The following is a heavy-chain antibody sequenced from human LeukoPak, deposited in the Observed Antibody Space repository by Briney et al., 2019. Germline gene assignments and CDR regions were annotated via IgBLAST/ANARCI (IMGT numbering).Heavy chain of an antibody. V-gene: IGHV1-69*13. CDR1: GGTFSSYA. D-gene: IGHD2-2*01. J-gene: IGHJ6*02. CDR3: ARGGRDIVVVPAAKAYYYYGMDV. Sequence: SVKVSCKASGGTFSSYAISWVRQAPGQGLEWMGGIIPIFGTANYAQKFQGRVTITADESTSTAYMELSSLRSEDTAVYYSARGGRDIVVVPAAKAYYYYGMDVWGQGTTVTVSS. CDR2: IIPIFGTA.